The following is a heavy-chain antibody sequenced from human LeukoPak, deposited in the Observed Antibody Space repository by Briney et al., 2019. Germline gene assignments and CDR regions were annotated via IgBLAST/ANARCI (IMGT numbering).Heavy chain of an antibody. CDR1: GFTFSSYW. Sequence: GGSLRLSCAASGFTFSSYWMLWVRQAPGKGLVWVSRTNSDGSSTSYADSVKGRFTISRDNAKNTLCLQMNSLRAEDTAVYYCAREINKWFDPWGQGTLVTVSS. V-gene: IGHV3-74*01. CDR3: AREINKWFDP. CDR2: TNSDGSST. J-gene: IGHJ5*02.